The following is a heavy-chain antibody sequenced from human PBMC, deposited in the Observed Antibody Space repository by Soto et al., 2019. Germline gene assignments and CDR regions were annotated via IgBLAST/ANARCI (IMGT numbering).Heavy chain of an antibody. CDR1: GGSVSSGSYF. V-gene: IGHV4-61*01. CDR2: IYSSGYT. D-gene: IGHD5-18*01. Sequence: QVQLQESGPGLVKPSETLSLTCTVSGGSVSSGSYFWSWIRQPPGKGLEWIGYIYSSGYTNYNPSLRSRVTISVDTSKTQFSLKLTFVTAEDAAVDYCAWDSYGYIDYWCQGTLLTVSS. CDR3: AWDSYGYIDY. J-gene: IGHJ4*02.